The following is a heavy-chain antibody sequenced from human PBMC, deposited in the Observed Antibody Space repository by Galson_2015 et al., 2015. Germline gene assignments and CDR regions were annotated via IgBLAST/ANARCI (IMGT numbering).Heavy chain of an antibody. CDR1: GYNFNELS. V-gene: IGHV1-24*01. J-gene: IGHJ5*02. CDR2: FDPEDGET. D-gene: IGHD5-24*01. Sequence: SCKVSGYNFNELSMHWVRQAPGKGLEWMGGFDPEDGETIYAQKFQGRVTMTDDTSTDTAYMELTSLTSEDTAVYFCVNHGYLPAWLDPWGQGTLVIVSS. CDR3: VNHGYLPAWLDP.